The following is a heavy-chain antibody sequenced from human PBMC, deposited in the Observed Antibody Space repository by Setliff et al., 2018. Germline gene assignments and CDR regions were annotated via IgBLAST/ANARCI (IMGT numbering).Heavy chain of an antibody. CDR1: GGTFSDYY. J-gene: IGHJ5*02. V-gene: IGHV4-34*01. CDR3: ARGRNVTARLLDT. Sequence: SETLSLTCAAYGGTFSDYYWTWIRQAPGKGLEWIGEINHSGSTNYNPSLRSRVTISIDTSKDQFSLKMSSVTAADAAIYYCARGRNVTARLLDTWGQGSRVTVSS. CDR2: INHSGST. D-gene: IGHD6-6*01.